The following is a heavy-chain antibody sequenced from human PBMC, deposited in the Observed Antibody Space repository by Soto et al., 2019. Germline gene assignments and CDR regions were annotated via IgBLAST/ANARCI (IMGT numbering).Heavy chain of an antibody. CDR1: GFSFSDCN. J-gene: IGHJ5*02. V-gene: IGHV3-48*01. CDR3: ARGLGSSWFFL. CDR2: ISGSGGPI. Sequence: GGSLRLSCSASGFSFSDCNMNWVRQAPGKGLEWLSYISGSGGPIFYADSVKGRFTISRDDARNSLYLQMNSLRAEDTAVYYCARGLGSSWFFLWGQGTLVTVSS. D-gene: IGHD6-13*01.